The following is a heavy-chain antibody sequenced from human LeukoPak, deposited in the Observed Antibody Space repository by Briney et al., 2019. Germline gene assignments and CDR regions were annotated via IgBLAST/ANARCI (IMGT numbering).Heavy chain of an antibody. D-gene: IGHD1-7*01. V-gene: IGHV3-21*01. J-gene: IGHJ4*02. CDR2: ISSSSSYI. Sequence: GGSLRLSCAASGFTFSSYSTNWVRQAPGKGLEWVSSISSSSSYIYYADSVKGRFTISRDNAKNSLYLQMNSLRAEDTAVYYCARGPLTGTTYYFDYWGQGTPVTVSS. CDR1: GFTFSSYS. CDR3: ARGPLTGTTYYFDY.